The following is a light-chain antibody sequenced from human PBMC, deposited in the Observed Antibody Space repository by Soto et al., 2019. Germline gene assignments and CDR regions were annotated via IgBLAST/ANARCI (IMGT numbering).Light chain of an antibody. V-gene: IGKV3-20*01. Sequence: EIVMTQSPATLSVSPGAGAPLSCRASQSVSSKLAWYQQKPGQAPRLLIYGASNRATGIPDRFSGSGSGTDFTLTISRLEPEDFAVYYCQQYGSSGTFGQGTKVDI. CDR2: GAS. CDR3: QQYGSSGT. J-gene: IGKJ1*01. CDR1: QSVSSK.